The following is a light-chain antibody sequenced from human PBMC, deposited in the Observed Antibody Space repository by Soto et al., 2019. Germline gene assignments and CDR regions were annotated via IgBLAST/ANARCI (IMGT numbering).Light chain of an antibody. CDR1: QTSSTW. J-gene: IGKJ5*01. CDR2: DAS. CDR3: QQSGTYPLT. Sequence: DIQMTQSPSTLSASVGDRVTITCRASQTSSTWLAWYQHKPGKAPNLLIYDASTLTSGVPSRFSGSGSGTEFTLTISSLQPGDFATYYCQQSGTYPLTFGQGTRLEIK. V-gene: IGKV1-5*01.